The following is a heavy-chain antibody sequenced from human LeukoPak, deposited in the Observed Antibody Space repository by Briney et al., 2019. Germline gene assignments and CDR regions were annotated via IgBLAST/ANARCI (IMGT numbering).Heavy chain of an antibody. CDR1: GFTFSSHA. Sequence: PGGSLRLSCAASGFTFSSHAMSWDRQAPGKGLEWVSAISGSGGSTYYADSVKGRFTISRDNSKNTLYLQMNSLRAEDTAVYYCAKDQAFGYYDILTGYFQDYYYYYGMDVWGQGTTVTVSS. CDR2: ISGSGGST. D-gene: IGHD3-9*01. J-gene: IGHJ6*02. V-gene: IGHV3-23*01. CDR3: AKDQAFGYYDILTGYFQDYYYYYGMDV.